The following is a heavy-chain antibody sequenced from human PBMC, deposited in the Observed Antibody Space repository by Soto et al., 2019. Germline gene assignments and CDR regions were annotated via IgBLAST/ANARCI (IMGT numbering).Heavy chain of an antibody. CDR2: ISGSGGST. Sequence: EVPLLESGGGLVQPGGSLGLSCAASGFTFSSYAMNWVRQAPGKGLEWVSAISGSGGSTYYADSVKGRITISRDNSKNTLDLQVTSLRAEDTRVSDCANGAVVRGVYDLDYWGQGALVTVSS. V-gene: IGHV3-23*01. CDR1: GFTFSSYA. CDR3: ANGAVVRGVYDLDY. J-gene: IGHJ4*02. D-gene: IGHD3-10*01.